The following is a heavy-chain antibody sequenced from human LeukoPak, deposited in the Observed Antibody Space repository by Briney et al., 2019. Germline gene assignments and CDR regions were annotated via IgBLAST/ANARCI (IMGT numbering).Heavy chain of an antibody. CDR1: GFTFSTFA. V-gene: IGHV3-23*01. CDR3: AKGHRRWELLY. Sequence: GGSLRLSCAASGFTFSTFAMIWVRQPPGKGLEWVSSIFPSGGEIHYADSVRGRFTISRDNSKNTLYLQMNSLRAEDTAVYYCAKGHRRWELLYWGQGTLVTVSS. J-gene: IGHJ4*02. CDR2: IFPSGGEI. D-gene: IGHD1-26*01.